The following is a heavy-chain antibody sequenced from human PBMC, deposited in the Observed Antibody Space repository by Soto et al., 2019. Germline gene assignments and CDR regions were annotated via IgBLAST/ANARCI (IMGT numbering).Heavy chain of an antibody. D-gene: IGHD3-10*01. CDR2: ILNDGSNR. Sequence: QVQLVESGGGVVQPGRSLRLSCAAYGFTFSNYGMHWVRQAPGEGLEWVAVILNDGSNRYHADSVKDRFTISRDNSKNTLYLQMNSLRAEDTAVYYCARDDEYSGNGMDVWGQGTTVTVS. CDR3: ARDDEYSGNGMDV. J-gene: IGHJ6*02. V-gene: IGHV3-33*01. CDR1: GFTFSNYG.